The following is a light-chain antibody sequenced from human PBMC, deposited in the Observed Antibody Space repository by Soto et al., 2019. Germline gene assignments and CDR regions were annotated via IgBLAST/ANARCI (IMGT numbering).Light chain of an antibody. Sequence: DIVLTQSPGTLSLSPGERATLSCRASQSVNNNYLAWYQQSPGQAPRLLIYVASTRATGIPDRFRGSGSGTDFTLTISRLEPADFSVYYCQQYSSAPPTFGGGTKV. CDR1: QSVNNNY. CDR3: QQYSSAPPT. V-gene: IGKV3-20*01. J-gene: IGKJ4*01. CDR2: VAS.